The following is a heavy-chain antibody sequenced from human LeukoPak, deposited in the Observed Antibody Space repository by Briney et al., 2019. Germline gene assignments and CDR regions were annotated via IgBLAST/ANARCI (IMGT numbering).Heavy chain of an antibody. D-gene: IGHD5-18*01. J-gene: IGHJ6*03. V-gene: IGHV4-59*08. CDR3: ARHDVGYSYGLVRYYYYYMDV. Sequence: SETLSLTCTVSGGSISSYYWSWIRQPPGKGLEWIVYIYYSGSTNYNPSLKSRVTISVDTSKNQFSLKLSSVTAADTAVYYCARHDVGYSYGLVRYYYYYMDVWGKGTTVTVSS. CDR2: IYYSGST. CDR1: GGSISSYY.